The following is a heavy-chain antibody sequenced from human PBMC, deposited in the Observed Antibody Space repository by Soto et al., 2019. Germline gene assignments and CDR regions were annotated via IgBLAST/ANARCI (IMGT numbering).Heavy chain of an antibody. CDR3: ARGPLLRDQDAFDI. CDR1: VYSFTSYW. CDR2: IYPGDSDT. Sequence: GESLKISCKGSVYSFTSYWIGWVRQMPGKGLEWMGIIYPGDSDTRYSPSFQCQVTISADKYISTAYLQWSSLKASDTAMHYCARGPLLRDQDAFDIWGQGTMVTVSS. V-gene: IGHV5-51*01. D-gene: IGHD2-21*01. J-gene: IGHJ3*02.